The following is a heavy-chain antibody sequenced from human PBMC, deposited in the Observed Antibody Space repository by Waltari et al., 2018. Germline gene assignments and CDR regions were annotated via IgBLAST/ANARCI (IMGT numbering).Heavy chain of an antibody. Sequence: QVQLQQWGAGLLKPSETLSLTCAVYGGSFSGYYWSWIRHLPGTGLEWIGEINHRGSAKYNPSLQSRVTISIDTSKKQFSLTLSSVTAADTAVYYCAGSYSSYINNIYSSSWPWGQGSQVTVSS. CDR2: INHRGSA. J-gene: IGHJ4*02. CDR3: AGSYSSYINNIYSSSWP. V-gene: IGHV4-34*01. D-gene: IGHD6-13*01. CDR1: GGSFSGYY.